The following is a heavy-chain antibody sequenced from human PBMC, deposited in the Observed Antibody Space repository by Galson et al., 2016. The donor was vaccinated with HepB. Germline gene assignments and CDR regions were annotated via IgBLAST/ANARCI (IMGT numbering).Heavy chain of an antibody. CDR1: GGSISSGGDY. J-gene: IGHJ5*02. CDR3: ARNTDYNYFDP. CDR2: IYYSGTT. V-gene: IGHV4-31*03. D-gene: IGHD5-18*01. Sequence: TLSLTCTVSGGSISSGGDYWSWIRQRPGRGLEWIGYIYYSGTTYYNPSLESRITITVDTSRNQFSLKLTSVTAADTAVYFCARNTDYNYFDPWGQGTQVTVSS.